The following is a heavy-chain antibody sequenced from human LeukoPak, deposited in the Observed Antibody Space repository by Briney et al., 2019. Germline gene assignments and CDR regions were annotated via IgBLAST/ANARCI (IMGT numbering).Heavy chain of an antibody. CDR2: IYTSGST. V-gene: IGHV4-4*07. CDR1: GGSISGYF. D-gene: IGHD1-26*01. Sequence: ETLSLTCTVSGGSISGYFWSWVRQPAGKGLEWVGRIYTSGSTNYNPSLKSPVTMSVDTSKNQFSLKLSSVTAADTAVYYCARGEVGARDAFDIWGHGTIVTVSS. CDR3: ARGEVGARDAFDI. J-gene: IGHJ3*02.